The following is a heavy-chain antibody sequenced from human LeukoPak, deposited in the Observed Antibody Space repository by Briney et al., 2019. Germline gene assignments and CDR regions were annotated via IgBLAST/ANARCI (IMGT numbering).Heavy chain of an antibody. Sequence: PGGSLRLSCAASGFTFSSYGMHWVRQAPGKGLEWVAVISYDGSNKYYADSVKGRFTISRDNSKNTLYLQMNSLRTEDTAVYFCAKDRAITVAGTGLKYWGQGALVTVSS. CDR2: ISYDGSNK. CDR3: AKDRAITVAGTGLKY. D-gene: IGHD6-19*01. CDR1: GFTFSSYG. V-gene: IGHV3-30*18. J-gene: IGHJ4*02.